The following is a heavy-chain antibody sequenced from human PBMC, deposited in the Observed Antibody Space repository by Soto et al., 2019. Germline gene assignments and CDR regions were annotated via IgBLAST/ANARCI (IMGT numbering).Heavy chain of an antibody. V-gene: IGHV4-4*07. Sequence: QVRLQESGPGLLKPSETLSLTCTVSGGSINTFYWSWVRQPAGKGLEWIGRIFSSGSTSFNPSLESRVAMSLDSSMNHFSLSLSSVTAADMAVYYCAREGSYSAYNFAHGIQLWSFDFWGQGALVTVSS. J-gene: IGHJ4*02. CDR1: GGSINTFY. CDR3: AREGSYSAYNFAHGIQLWSFDF. D-gene: IGHD5-12*01. CDR2: IFSSGST.